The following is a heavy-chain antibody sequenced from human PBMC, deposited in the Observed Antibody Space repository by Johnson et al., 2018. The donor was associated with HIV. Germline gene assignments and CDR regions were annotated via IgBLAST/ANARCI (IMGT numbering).Heavy chain of an antibody. D-gene: IGHD2-15*01. CDR3: AREAYCSGGSCYDAFDI. CDR2: ISGTGGTT. Sequence: MQLVESGGSVVRPGGSLRLSCAASGFTFSTYGMTWVRQAPGKGLEWVSAISGTGGTTYYADSVRGRFSISRDKSKDTLYLQMSSLRAEDTAVYYCAREAYCSGGSCYDAFDIWGQGTMVTVSS. V-gene: IGHV3-23*04. J-gene: IGHJ3*02. CDR1: GFTFSTYG.